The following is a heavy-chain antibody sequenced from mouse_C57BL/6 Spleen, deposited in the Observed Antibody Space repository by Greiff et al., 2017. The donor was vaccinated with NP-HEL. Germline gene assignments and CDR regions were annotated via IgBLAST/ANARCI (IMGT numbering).Heavy chain of an antibody. CDR3: ARSYYDFHYYAMDY. CDR2: IYPRSGNT. J-gene: IGHJ4*01. CDR1: GYTFTSYG. V-gene: IGHV1-81*01. Sequence: QVQLQQSGAELARPGASVKLSCKASGYTFTSYGISWVKQSTGQGLEWIGEIYPRSGNTYYTEKFKGKATLTADKSSSTAYMELRSLTSEDSAVYFCARSYYDFHYYAMDYWGQGTSVTVSS. D-gene: IGHD2-10*01.